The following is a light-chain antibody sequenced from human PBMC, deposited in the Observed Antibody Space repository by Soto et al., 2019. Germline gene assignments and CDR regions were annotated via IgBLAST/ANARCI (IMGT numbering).Light chain of an antibody. Sequence: EIVLTQSPGTLSLSPGESATLSCRASQSVRSSHLAWYQRKPGQAPRLLIYGASTRATGIPDRFSGSGSGTDFTLSISRLEPEDFAVYYCQQYGRSPRTLGQGTKVDIK. J-gene: IGKJ1*01. CDR2: GAS. CDR3: QQYGRSPRT. V-gene: IGKV3-20*01. CDR1: QSVRSSH.